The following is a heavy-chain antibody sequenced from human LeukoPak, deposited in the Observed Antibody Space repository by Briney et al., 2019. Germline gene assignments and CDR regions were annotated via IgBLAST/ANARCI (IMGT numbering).Heavy chain of an antibody. V-gene: IGHV1-69*01. Sequence: GSSVKVSCKASGGTFSSYAISWVRQAPGQGLEWMGGIIPIFGTANYAQKFRGRVTITPDESTSTAYMELSSLRSEDTAVYYCASLALPIFTMVRGVIIGPLDYWGQGTLVTVSS. CDR1: GGTFSSYA. J-gene: IGHJ4*02. CDR3: ASLALPIFTMVRGVIIGPLDY. D-gene: IGHD3-10*01. CDR2: IIPIFGTA.